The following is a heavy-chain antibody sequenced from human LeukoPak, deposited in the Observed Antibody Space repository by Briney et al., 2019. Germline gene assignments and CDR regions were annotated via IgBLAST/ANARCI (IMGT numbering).Heavy chain of an antibody. CDR3: ARAARYGSGSYSSY. D-gene: IGHD3-10*01. V-gene: IGHV3-33*01. Sequence: PGGSLRLSCAASRFTFRNYGMRWVRQAPGKGLEWVGVIWYDGSNKVYADSVKGRFTFSRDNSKNTLYLQMDSLRAEDTAVYYCARAARYGSGSYSSYRGQGTLVTVSS. CDR1: RFTFRNYG. CDR2: IWYDGSNK. J-gene: IGHJ4*02.